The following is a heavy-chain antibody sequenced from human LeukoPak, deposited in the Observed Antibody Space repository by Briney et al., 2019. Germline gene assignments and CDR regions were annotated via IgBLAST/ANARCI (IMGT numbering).Heavy chain of an antibody. D-gene: IGHD2-15*01. J-gene: IGHJ4*02. V-gene: IGHV1-18*01. CDR1: GFTFSSYG. CDR2: ISAYNGNT. Sequence: ASVKVSCKASGFTFSSYGFSWVRQAPGQGLEWMGWISAYNGNTNYAQKLQGRVTMTTDTSTSTAYMELRSLRSDDTAVYYCATYLGYCSGGSCYVDYWGQGTLVTVSS. CDR3: ATYLGYCSGGSCYVDY.